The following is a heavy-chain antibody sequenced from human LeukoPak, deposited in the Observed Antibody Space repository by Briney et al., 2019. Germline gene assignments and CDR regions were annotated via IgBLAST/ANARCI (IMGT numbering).Heavy chain of an antibody. V-gene: IGHV3-15*01. CDR1: GITFSEAW. J-gene: IGHJ4*02. Sequence: GGSLRLSCAASGITFSEAWMSWVRQAPGKGLEWVGRIKRKSDGGTTDYAAPVKGRFTISRDDSKNTFYLQMNSLKTEDTAVYYCTTGQGYYYDGSGPIDYWGQGTLVTVSS. CDR3: TTGQGYYYDGSGPIDY. D-gene: IGHD3-22*01. CDR2: IKRKSDGGTT.